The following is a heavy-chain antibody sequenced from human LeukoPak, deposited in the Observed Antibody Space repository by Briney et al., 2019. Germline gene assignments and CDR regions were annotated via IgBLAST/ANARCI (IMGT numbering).Heavy chain of an antibody. CDR2: INADGSTA. J-gene: IGHJ3*01. Sequence: PGGSLRLSCAASGFTFGNSWVHWVRQAPGKGLVWVSLINADGSTATYADSVKGLFTISRDNARSTLSLQMNSLTIEDTAVYYCVVVVEPPDSDGFDVWGQGTMITVSS. CDR1: GFTFGNSW. V-gene: IGHV3-74*01. CDR3: VVVVEPPDSDGFDV. D-gene: IGHD1-14*01.